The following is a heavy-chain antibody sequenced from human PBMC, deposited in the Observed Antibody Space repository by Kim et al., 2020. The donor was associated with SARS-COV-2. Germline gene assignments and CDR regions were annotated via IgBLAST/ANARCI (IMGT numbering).Heavy chain of an antibody. V-gene: IGHV3-9*01. D-gene: IGHD3-10*01. CDR1: GFTFDDYA. Sequence: GGSLRLFCAASGFTFDDYAMHWVRQAPGKGLEWVSGISWNSGSIGYADSVKGRFTISRDNAKNSLYLQMNSLRAEDTALYYCAKDLGSGAYYYYGVDVWGQRTPFTVSS. CDR2: ISWNSGSI. CDR3: AKDLGSGAYYYYGVDV. J-gene: IGHJ6*02.